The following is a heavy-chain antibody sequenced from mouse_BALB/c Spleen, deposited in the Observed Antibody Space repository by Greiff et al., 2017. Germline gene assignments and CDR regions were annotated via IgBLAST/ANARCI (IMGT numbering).Heavy chain of an antibody. J-gene: IGHJ1*01. V-gene: IGHV1-9*01. CDR3: ARRGNGNYWYFDV. Sequence: QVQLQQSGAELMKPGASVKISCKATGYTFSSYWIEWVKQRPGHGLEWIGEILPGSGSTNYNEKFKGKATFTADTSSNTAYMQLSSLTSEDSAVYYCARRGNGNYWYFDVWGAGTTVTVSS. CDR1: GYTFSSYW. CDR2: ILPGSGST. D-gene: IGHD2-1*01.